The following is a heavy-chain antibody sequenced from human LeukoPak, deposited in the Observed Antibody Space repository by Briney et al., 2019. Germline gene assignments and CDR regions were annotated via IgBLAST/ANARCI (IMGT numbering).Heavy chain of an antibody. V-gene: IGHV4-34*01. Sequence: SETLSLTCAVYGGSFSDYYWSWIRQPPGKGLEWIGDINVSGSTNYNPSFKSRVTISVDTSKNQFSLKLSSGTAADTAVHFCATGPNSSVWPDFDYWGQGTLVTVSS. CDR1: GGSFSDYY. CDR3: ATGPNSSVWPDFDY. D-gene: IGHD6-19*01. CDR2: INVSGST. J-gene: IGHJ4*02.